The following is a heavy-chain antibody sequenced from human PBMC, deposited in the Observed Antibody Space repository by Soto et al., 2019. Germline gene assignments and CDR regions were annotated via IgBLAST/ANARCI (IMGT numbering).Heavy chain of an antibody. V-gene: IGHV5-51*01. CDR1: GYSFTSYW. Sequence: GEPLKVSYKGSGYSFTSYWIGWVRQMPGKGLEWMGIIYPGDSDTRYSPSFQGQVTISADKSISTAYLQWSSLKASDTAMYYCARLRDGFGEFRSGYYCYGMDVWGQGTTVTVSS. J-gene: IGHJ6*02. CDR3: ARLRDGFGEFRSGYYCYGMDV. CDR2: IYPGDSDT. D-gene: IGHD3-10*01.